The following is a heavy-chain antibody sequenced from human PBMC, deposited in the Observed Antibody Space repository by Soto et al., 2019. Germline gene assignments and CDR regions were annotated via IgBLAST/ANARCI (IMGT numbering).Heavy chain of an antibody. Sequence: SDTLSLTCAVYGGSFSGYYWSWIRQPPGKGLEWIGEINHSGSTNYKPSLKSRVTISVDTSTNQFSLKLSSVTAADTAVYYCARGKLSDYVWGSYRYHFDHWGQGTVVTVSS. CDR3: ARGKLSDYVWGSYRYHFDH. CDR1: GGSFSGYY. CDR2: INHSGST. J-gene: IGHJ4*02. V-gene: IGHV4-34*01. D-gene: IGHD3-16*02.